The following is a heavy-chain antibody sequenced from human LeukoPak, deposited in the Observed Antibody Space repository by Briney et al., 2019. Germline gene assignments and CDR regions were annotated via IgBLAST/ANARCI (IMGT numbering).Heavy chain of an antibody. D-gene: IGHD6-19*01. J-gene: IGHJ5*02. CDR1: GGSISSSSYY. Sequence: PSETLSLTCTVSGGSISSSSYYWGWIRQPPGKGLEWIGSIYYSGSTYYNPSLKSRVTISVDTSKNQFSLKLSSVTAADTAVYYCARDLAVAGRYGGNWFDPWGQGTLVTVSS. V-gene: IGHV4-39*07. CDR3: ARDLAVAGRYGGNWFDP. CDR2: IYYSGST.